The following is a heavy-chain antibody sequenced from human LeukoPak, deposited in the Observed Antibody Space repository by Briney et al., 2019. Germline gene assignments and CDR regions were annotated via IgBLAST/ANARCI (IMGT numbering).Heavy chain of an antibody. J-gene: IGHJ4*02. CDR1: GFTFSSYA. V-gene: IGHV3-23*01. CDR3: ARDLHPYSSSWYVGY. CDR2: ISNSGGTT. Sequence: QPGGSLRLSCAASGFTFSSYAMSWVRQAPGKGLEWVSTISNSGGTTYYADSVKGRFTISRDDSENTLYLQMNSLRAEDTAVYYCARDLHPYSSSWYVGYWGQGTLVTVSS. D-gene: IGHD6-13*01.